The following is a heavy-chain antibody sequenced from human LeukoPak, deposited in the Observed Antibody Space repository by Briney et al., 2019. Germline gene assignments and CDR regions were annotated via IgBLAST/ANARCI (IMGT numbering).Heavy chain of an antibody. J-gene: IGHJ6*03. CDR3: ASHPVLRFLEWSPGYYYMDV. CDR1: GFTFSSYA. CDR2: ISGSGGST. V-gene: IGHV3-23*01. Sequence: GGSLRLSCAASGFTFSSYAMSWVRQAPGKGLEWVSAISGSGGSTYYADSVKGRFTISRDNSKNTLYLQMNSLRAEDTAVYYCASHPVLRFLEWSPGYYYMDVWGKGTTVTVSS. D-gene: IGHD3-3*01.